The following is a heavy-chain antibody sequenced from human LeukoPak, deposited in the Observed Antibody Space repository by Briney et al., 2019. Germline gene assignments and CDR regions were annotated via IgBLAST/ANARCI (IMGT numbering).Heavy chain of an antibody. Sequence: ASVKVSCKASGHTFTSYGISWVRQAPGQGLEWMGWISAYNGNTNYAQKLQGRVTMTTDTSTSTAYMELRSLRSDDTAVYYCARVRFCGGDCYLNWGFEGGTSDYWGQGTLVTVSS. CDR1: GHTFTSYG. J-gene: IGHJ4*02. CDR3: ARVRFCGGDCYLNWGFEGGTSDY. V-gene: IGHV1-18*01. D-gene: IGHD2-21*02. CDR2: ISAYNGNT.